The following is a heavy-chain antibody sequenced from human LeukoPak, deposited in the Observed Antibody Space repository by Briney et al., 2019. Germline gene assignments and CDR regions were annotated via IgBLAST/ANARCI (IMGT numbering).Heavy chain of an antibody. CDR2: IYDSGST. CDR3: ARHKNGPYYDILTGYYKSRLFDP. J-gene: IGHJ5*02. V-gene: IGHV4-59*08. Sequence: SETLSLTCTVSGGSISNYYWSWIRQPPGKGLEWIGYIYDSGSTNYNPSLKSRVTISVDTSKNKFSLKLSSVTAADTAVYYCARHKNGPYYDILTGYYKSRLFDPWGQGTLVTVSS. D-gene: IGHD3-9*01. CDR1: GGSISNYY.